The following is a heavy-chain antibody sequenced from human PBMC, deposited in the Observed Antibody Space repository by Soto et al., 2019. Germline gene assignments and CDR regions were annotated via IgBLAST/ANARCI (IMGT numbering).Heavy chain of an antibody. Sequence: EVQLWESGGGLVQPGGSLRLSCAASGFTFFTYAMSWVRQAPGKGLEWVSAISGGADSIYYGDSVKGRFSISRDNSKNTLYLQMNSLRAEDTAVYYCAKHSGGYYGFDYWGQGTLGTVSS. D-gene: IGHD1-26*01. CDR3: AKHSGGYYGFDY. CDR2: ISGGADSI. J-gene: IGHJ4*02. CDR1: GFTFFTYA. V-gene: IGHV3-23*01.